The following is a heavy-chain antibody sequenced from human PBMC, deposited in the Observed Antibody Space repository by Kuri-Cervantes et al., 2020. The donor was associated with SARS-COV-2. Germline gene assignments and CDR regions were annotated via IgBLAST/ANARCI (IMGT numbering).Heavy chain of an antibody. CDR1: GYTFTNYV. CDR2: MNPNSGNT. J-gene: IGHJ3*02. V-gene: IGHV1-8*01. CDR3: ASAPGRYCSSTSWAWGAFEI. D-gene: IGHD2-2*01. Sequence: ASVKVSCKASGYTFTNYVINWVRQATGQGLEWMGWMNPNSGNTGYAQKFQGRVTMTRNTAVSTAYMELSSLRSEHKAVYYCASAPGRYCSSTSWAWGAFEIWGQGTMVTVSS.